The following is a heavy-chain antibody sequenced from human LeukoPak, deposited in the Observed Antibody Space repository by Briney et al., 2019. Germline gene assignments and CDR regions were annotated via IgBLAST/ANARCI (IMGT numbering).Heavy chain of an antibody. J-gene: IGHJ6*03. CDR1: GYTFTGYY. Sequence: ASVKVSCKASGYTFTGYYMHWVRQAPGQGLEWMGWINPNSGGTNYAQKFQGRVTMTRDTSISTAYMELSRLRSDDTAVYYCASRGRGAARPNPNYYYYMDVWGKGTTVTVSS. CDR3: ASRGRGAARPNPNYYYYMDV. D-gene: IGHD6-6*01. V-gene: IGHV1-2*02. CDR2: INPNSGGT.